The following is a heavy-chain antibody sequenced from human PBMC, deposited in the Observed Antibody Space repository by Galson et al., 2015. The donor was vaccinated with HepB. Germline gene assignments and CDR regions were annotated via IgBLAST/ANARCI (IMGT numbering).Heavy chain of an antibody. Sequence: VKVSCKVSGYTLTDLSIHWVRQVPGKGLKWMGFFDPKDGGPYYAQKFQGRVTMTEDTSTDAAYLELSSLRSEDTAVYFCASIAAAGNFEYWGQGTQVTVS. CDR3: ASIAAAGNFEY. V-gene: IGHV1-24*01. D-gene: IGHD6-13*01. CDR1: GYTLTDLS. J-gene: IGHJ4*02. CDR2: FDPKDGGP.